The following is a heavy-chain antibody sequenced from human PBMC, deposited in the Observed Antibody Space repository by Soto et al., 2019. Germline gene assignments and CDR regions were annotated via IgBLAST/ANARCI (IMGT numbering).Heavy chain of an antibody. CDR2: IIPIFSTP. CDR3: AREYCSGGSCYSYFDY. Sequence: SVKVSCKTSGGTFGSYAISWVRQAPGQGLEWMGGIIPIFSTPNYAQKFQGRVTITADESTSTAYMELSSLRSEDTAVYYCAREYCSGGSCYSYFDYWGQGTLVTVSS. D-gene: IGHD2-15*01. J-gene: IGHJ4*02. V-gene: IGHV1-69*13. CDR1: GGTFGSYA.